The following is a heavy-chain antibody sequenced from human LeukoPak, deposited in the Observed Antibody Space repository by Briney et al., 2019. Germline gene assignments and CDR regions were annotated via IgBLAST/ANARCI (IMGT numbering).Heavy chain of an antibody. Sequence: ASVKVSCKVSGYTLTELSMHWVRQAPGQGLEWMGWINPNSGGTNYAQKFQDRVTMTRDTSISTAYMELSRLRSDDTAVYYCARSSSITVAGYFDYWGQGTLVTVSS. J-gene: IGHJ4*02. CDR3: ARSSSITVAGYFDY. CDR1: GYTLTELS. CDR2: INPNSGGT. V-gene: IGHV1-2*02. D-gene: IGHD6-19*01.